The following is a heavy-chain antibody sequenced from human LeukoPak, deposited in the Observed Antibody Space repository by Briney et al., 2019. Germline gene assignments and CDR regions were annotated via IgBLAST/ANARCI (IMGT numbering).Heavy chain of an antibody. Sequence: PWASVKVSWKASGYTFTSYYMHWVRQAPGQGLEWMGIINPIGGSTRYAQKFQGRVTMTRDTSTSTVYMELSSLRSEDTAVYYCARDALQYGILTGSFPGMDVWGQGTTVTVSS. V-gene: IGHV1-46*01. CDR2: INPIGGST. CDR1: GYTFTSYY. CDR3: ARDALQYGILTGSFPGMDV. D-gene: IGHD3-9*01. J-gene: IGHJ6*02.